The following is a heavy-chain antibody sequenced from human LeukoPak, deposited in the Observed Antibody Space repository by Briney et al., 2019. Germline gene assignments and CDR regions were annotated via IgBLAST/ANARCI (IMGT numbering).Heavy chain of an antibody. V-gene: IGHV3-48*01. J-gene: IGHJ4*02. CDR1: GFTFSSYS. CDR2: ISSSSRTI. Sequence: GRSLRLSCAASGFTFSSYSMNWVRQAPGKGLEWVSYISSSSRTIYYADSVKGRFTISRDNAKNSLYLQMNSLRAEDTAVYYCARDIIAAAGFFDCWGQGTLVTVSS. D-gene: IGHD6-13*01. CDR3: ARDIIAAAGFFDC.